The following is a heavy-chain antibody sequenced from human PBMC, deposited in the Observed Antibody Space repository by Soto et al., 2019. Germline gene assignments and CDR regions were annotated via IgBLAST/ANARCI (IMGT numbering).Heavy chain of an antibody. D-gene: IGHD2-15*01. CDR3: ARDVTICSGKICARRHWFAP. CDR2: INPSGGKT. V-gene: IGHV1-46*01. Sequence: QVQLVQSGAEVRKPGASVKVSCTASGYPFTDSYIHWVRQAPGLGLGWMGIINPSGGKTTYAKKFQGRVIMTSDTSTTTAYTELSRMRAEHTAVYYCARDVTICSGKICARRHWFAPWGQGTLVTVSS. CDR1: GYPFTDSY. J-gene: IGHJ5*02.